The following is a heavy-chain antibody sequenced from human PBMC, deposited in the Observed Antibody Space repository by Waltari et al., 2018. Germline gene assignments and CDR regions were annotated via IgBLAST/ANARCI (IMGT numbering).Heavy chain of an antibody. V-gene: IGHV3-23*03. CDR1: GFTFSSYA. CDR3: AKGARGGQYYYMDV. D-gene: IGHD3-10*01. J-gene: IGHJ6*03. Sequence: LSCAASGFTFSSYAMSWVRQAPGKGLEWVSVIYSGGSTYYADSVKGRFTISRDNSKNTLYLQMNSLRAEDTAVYYCAKGARGGQYYYMDVWGKGTTVTVSS. CDR2: IYSGGST.